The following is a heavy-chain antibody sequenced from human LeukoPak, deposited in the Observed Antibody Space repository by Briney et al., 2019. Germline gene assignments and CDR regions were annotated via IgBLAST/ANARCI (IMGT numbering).Heavy chain of an antibody. V-gene: IGHV1-8*01. J-gene: IGHJ4*02. CDR2: MNPNSGNT. CDR1: GYTFTTCD. Sequence: ASVKVCCKASGYTFTTCDINWVRQATGQGLEWLGWMNPNSGNTGYAQSFQGRVTMTRDTSTSTAYMELSNLRSEDTAIYYCTRGSSGRRDYWGQGTLVTVSS. CDR3: TRGSSGRRDY. D-gene: IGHD6-19*01.